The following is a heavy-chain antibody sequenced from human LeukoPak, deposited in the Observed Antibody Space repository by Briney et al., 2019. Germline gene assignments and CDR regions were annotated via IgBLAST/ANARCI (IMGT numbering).Heavy chain of an antibody. J-gene: IGHJ4*02. Sequence: GGSLRLSCAASGFTFSSYAMSWVRQAPGKGLEWVSAISGSGGSTYYADCVEGRFTISRDNSKNTLYLQMNSLRAEDTAVYYCAKDRVPYCSGGSCYSADYWGQGTLVTVSS. D-gene: IGHD2-15*01. CDR1: GFTFSSYA. CDR2: ISGSGGST. V-gene: IGHV3-23*01. CDR3: AKDRVPYCSGGSCYSADY.